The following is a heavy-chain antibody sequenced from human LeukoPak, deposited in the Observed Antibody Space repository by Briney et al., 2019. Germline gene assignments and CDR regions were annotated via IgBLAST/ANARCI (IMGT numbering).Heavy chain of an antibody. Sequence: ASVKVSCKASGYTFTSYGISWVRQAPGQGLEWMGWISAYNGNTNYAQKLQGRVTMTTDTSTSTAYMELRSLRSDDTAVYYCARSLPPYYDFWSGYYTGLWFDPWGQGTLVTVSS. J-gene: IGHJ5*02. CDR1: GYTFTSYG. CDR3: ARSLPPYYDFWSGYYTGLWFDP. V-gene: IGHV1-18*01. D-gene: IGHD3-3*01. CDR2: ISAYNGNT.